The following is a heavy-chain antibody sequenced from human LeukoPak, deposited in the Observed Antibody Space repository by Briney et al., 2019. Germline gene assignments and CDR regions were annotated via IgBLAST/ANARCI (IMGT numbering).Heavy chain of an antibody. D-gene: IGHD6-13*01. CDR3: ASAAGHGGVSAFDI. Sequence: ASVKVSCKASGYTFTGYYMHWVRQAPGQGLEWMGWINPNSGGTNYAQKFQGRVTMTRDTSISTAYMELRSLRSDDTAVYYCASAAGHGGVSAFDIWGQGTMVTVSS. V-gene: IGHV1-2*02. CDR2: INPNSGGT. CDR1: GYTFTGYY. J-gene: IGHJ3*02.